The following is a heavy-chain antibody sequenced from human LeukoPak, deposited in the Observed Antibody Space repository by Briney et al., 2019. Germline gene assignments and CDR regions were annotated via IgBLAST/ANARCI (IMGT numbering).Heavy chain of an antibody. V-gene: IGHV4-30-2*01. J-gene: IGHJ1*01. Sequence: SETLSLTCAVYGGSISSGGYYWSWIRQPPGKGLEWIGYIYHSGSTYYNPSLKSRVTISVDRSKNQFSLKLSSVTAADTAVYYCARGMFLGYCSSTSCSFQHWGQGTLVTVSS. CDR3: ARGMFLGYCSSTSCSFQH. CDR2: IYHSGST. CDR1: GGSISSGGYY. D-gene: IGHD2-2*01.